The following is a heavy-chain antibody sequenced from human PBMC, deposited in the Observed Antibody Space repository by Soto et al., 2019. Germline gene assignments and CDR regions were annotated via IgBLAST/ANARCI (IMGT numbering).Heavy chain of an antibody. CDR3: AKVPWLGPQEDAFVF. Sequence: PGRSLRLSCAASGFTFNNYAMGWFRQAPGKGLEWVSAITGSGGDTYYIDSVKGRFTISRDNSKNTLYLQMNSLRAEDTAVYYCAKVPWLGPQEDAFVFWGPATMVTV. J-gene: IGHJ3*01. D-gene: IGHD5-12*01. V-gene: IGHV3-23*01. CDR1: GFTFNNYA. CDR2: ITGSGGDT.